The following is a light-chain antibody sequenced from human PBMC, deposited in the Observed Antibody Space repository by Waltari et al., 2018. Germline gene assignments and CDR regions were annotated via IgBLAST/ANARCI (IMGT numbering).Light chain of an antibody. CDR2: EVN. Sequence: QSALTQPPSASGSPGQSVTISCTGTSSDVGGYNYVSWYQQHPGKVPKLIIYEVNKRPSGVPYRFSGTKSGNTASLTVSGLQAEDESDYYCFSYAGSDTFVFGSGTRITVL. J-gene: IGLJ1*01. CDR1: SSDVGGYNY. V-gene: IGLV2-8*01. CDR3: FSYAGSDTFV.